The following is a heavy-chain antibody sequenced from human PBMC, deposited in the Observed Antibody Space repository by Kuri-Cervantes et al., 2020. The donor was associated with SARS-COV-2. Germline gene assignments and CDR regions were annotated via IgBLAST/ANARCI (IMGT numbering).Heavy chain of an antibody. J-gene: IGHJ4*02. CDR3: VKDFWSGYPTYYFDY. CDR1: VFTLSSFA. Sequence: GESLKISYTASVFTLSSFAMHWVRQAPGKGLEWVAVISDDGSNKFYSDSVRGRFTISRDNSKNTLYLQMDSLRVEDTAVYYCVKDFWSGYPTYYFDYWGQGTQVTVSS. D-gene: IGHD3-3*01. V-gene: IGHV3-30*18. CDR2: ISDDGSNK.